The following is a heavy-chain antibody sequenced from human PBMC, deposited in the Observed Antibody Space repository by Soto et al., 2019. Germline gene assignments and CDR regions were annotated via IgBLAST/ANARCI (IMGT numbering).Heavy chain of an antibody. CDR3: ERSSGWRHVVGYKYGLDV. Sequence: QVQLVESGGGLVKPGGSLRLSCTGSGFIFSDYMTWIRQAPGKGLEWVSYISGSGAYTKYADSVRGRFTISRDNAKNSLWLQINSLRAEDTAVYYCERSSGWRHVVGYKYGLDVWGQGTTVIVSS. V-gene: IGHV3-11*06. CDR2: ISGSGAYT. D-gene: IGHD5-18*01. J-gene: IGHJ6*02. CDR1: GFIFSDY.